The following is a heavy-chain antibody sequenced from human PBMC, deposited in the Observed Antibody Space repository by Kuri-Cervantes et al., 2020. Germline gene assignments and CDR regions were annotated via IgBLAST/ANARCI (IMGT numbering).Heavy chain of an antibody. CDR2: ISSSSSTI. J-gene: IGHJ6*02. CDR1: GFTFSDYY. V-gene: IGHV3-11*04. CDR3: ARDLPAPHIVVVPAADQKYFYYYGRDV. Sequence: GGSLRLSCAASGFTFSDYYMSWIRQAPGKGLEWVSYISSSSSTIYYADSVKGRFTISRDNAKNSLYLQMNSLRDEDTAVYYCARDLPAPHIVVVPAADQKYFYYYGRDVWGQGTTVTVSS. D-gene: IGHD2-2*01.